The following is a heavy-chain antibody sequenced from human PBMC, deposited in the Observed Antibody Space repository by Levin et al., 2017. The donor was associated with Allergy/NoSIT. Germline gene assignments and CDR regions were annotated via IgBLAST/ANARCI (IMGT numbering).Heavy chain of an antibody. CDR3: ARGDCSGGSCYSFDY. Sequence: GESLKISCAASGFTFSSYAMHWVRQAPGKGLEYVSAISSNGGSTYYADSVKGRFTISRDNSKNTLYLQMGSLRAEDMAVYYCARGDCSGGSCYSFDYWGQGTLVTVSS. D-gene: IGHD2-15*01. J-gene: IGHJ4*02. CDR2: ISSNGGST. CDR1: GFTFSSYA. V-gene: IGHV3-64*02.